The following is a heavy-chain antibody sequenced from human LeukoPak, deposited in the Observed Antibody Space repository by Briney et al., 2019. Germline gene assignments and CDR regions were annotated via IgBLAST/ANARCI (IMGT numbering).Heavy chain of an antibody. Sequence: SETLSLTCTVSGGSISSSDYYWGWIRQPAGMGLEWIGRIYTSGSTNYNPSLKSRVTISVDTSKNQFSLKLSSVTAADTAVYYCARVRGITIFGVVISAYFDYWGQGTLVTVSS. CDR3: ARVRGITIFGVVISAYFDY. J-gene: IGHJ4*02. D-gene: IGHD3-3*01. CDR2: IYTSGST. V-gene: IGHV4-61*02. CDR1: GGSISSSDYY.